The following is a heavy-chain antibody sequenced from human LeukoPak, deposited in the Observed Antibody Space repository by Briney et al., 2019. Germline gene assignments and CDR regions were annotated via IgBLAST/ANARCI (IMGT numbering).Heavy chain of an antibody. V-gene: IGHV4-39*01. CDR2: INHSGST. CDR3: VRHGRYSSTWNYYYMDV. Sequence: SETLSLTCTVSGGSISSSSYYWGWIRQPPGKGLEWLGEINHSGSTNYNPSLKSRVTISVDTSKNQFSLKLRSVTAADTAVYYCVRHGRYSSTWNYYYMDVWGKGTTVTVSS. CDR1: GGSISSSSYY. J-gene: IGHJ6*03. D-gene: IGHD6-13*01.